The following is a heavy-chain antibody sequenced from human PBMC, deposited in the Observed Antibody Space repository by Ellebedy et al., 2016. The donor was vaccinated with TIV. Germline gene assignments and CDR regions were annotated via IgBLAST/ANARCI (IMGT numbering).Heavy chain of an antibody. Sequence: ASGGEGDRTYYAESVRGRFTISRDTSKNTLELQMNSVRAEDTAVYYCAKCQIGYHSREQFNFEYWGQGSLVTVSS. CDR3: AKCQIGYHSREQFNFEY. CDR2: SGGEGDRT. D-gene: IGHD5-12*01. V-gene: IGHV3-23*01. J-gene: IGHJ4*02.